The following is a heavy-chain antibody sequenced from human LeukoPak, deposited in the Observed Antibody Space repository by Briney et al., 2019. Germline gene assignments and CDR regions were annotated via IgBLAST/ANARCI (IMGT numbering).Heavy chain of an antibody. J-gene: IGHJ3*02. D-gene: IGHD5-12*01. Sequence: GGSLRLSCAASGFTFSSYWMTWVRQAPGKGLEWVANIKQDGSDKYYVDSVKGRFTISRDNAKNSLYLQMNSLRADDAAVYYCARDQGYDTLDIWGQGTMVTVSS. CDR2: IKQDGSDK. CDR1: GFTFSSYW. V-gene: IGHV3-7*01. CDR3: ARDQGYDTLDI.